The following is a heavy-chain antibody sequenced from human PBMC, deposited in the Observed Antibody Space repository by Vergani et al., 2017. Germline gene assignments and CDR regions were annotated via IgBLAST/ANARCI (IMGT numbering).Heavy chain of an antibody. D-gene: IGHD3-9*01. CDR2: IRPKTDGETT. J-gene: IGHJ4*02. Sequence: EVQPVESGGGWVKPGGSLRLSCTTSGFTFSSAWMSWVRQAPGKGLEWVARIRPKTDGETTDYAAPVKGRLTISRDDSKNTLYLQMNGLKTEDTAVYYCTGPPKGKLRYYFDYWGREALVTVPS. V-gene: IGHV3-15*01. CDR3: TGPPKGKLRYYFDY. CDR1: GFTFSSAW.